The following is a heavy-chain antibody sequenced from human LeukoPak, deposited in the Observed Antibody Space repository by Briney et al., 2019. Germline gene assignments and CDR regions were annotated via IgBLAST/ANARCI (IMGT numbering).Heavy chain of an antibody. CDR3: ARASTYYDILTGYYSGKYYFDY. D-gene: IGHD3-9*01. CDR1: GGSISTYF. Sequence: PSETLSLTCTVSGGSISTYFWSWIRQPPGKGLEWIGYINYSGSTNYNPSLKSRVTISVDTSKNQFSLKLTSVTAADTAVYYCARASTYYDILTGYYSGKYYFDYWGQGTLVTVSS. V-gene: IGHV4-59*08. J-gene: IGHJ4*02. CDR2: INYSGST.